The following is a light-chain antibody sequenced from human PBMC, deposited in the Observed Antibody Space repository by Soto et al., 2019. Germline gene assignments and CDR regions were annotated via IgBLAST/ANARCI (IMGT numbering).Light chain of an antibody. CDR2: EVS. Sequence: SALTQPASVSGSPGQSITISCTGTSSDVGGYNYVSWYQQHPGKAPKLMIYEVSNRPSGVSNRFSGSKSGNTASLTISGLQAEDEADYYCSSSTSSTTLDVFGTGTKVT. J-gene: IGLJ1*01. CDR3: SSSTSSTTLDV. V-gene: IGLV2-14*01. CDR1: SSDVGGYNY.